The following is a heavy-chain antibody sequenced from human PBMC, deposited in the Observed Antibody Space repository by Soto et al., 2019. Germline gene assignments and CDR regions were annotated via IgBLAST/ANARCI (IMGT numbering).Heavy chain of an antibody. CDR1: GLTFSDCY. CDR3: ARVRFGEWGYAMDV. D-gene: IGHD3-10*01. V-gene: IGHV3-11*01. Sequence: QVQLVESGGGLVKPGGSLRLSCAASGLTFSDCYMNWIRQAPGKGLEWVSYISSSGSSINYAGSVKGRFTISRDNAKNSLYLQMNSRRAEDTAMYYCARVRFGEWGYAMDVWGQGTTVNVSS. CDR2: ISSSGSSI. J-gene: IGHJ6*02.